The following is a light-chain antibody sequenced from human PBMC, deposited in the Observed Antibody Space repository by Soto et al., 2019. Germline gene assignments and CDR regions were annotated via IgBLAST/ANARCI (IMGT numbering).Light chain of an antibody. Sequence: EVVLTQSPATLSLSPGERATISCRASQSVTSYLAWYQQKPGQAPRLLIYDASNRATGVPARFSGGRSGTDFNLTISSLEPEDFAVYYCQQRNNWPPKNSFGGGTKVEI. J-gene: IGKJ4*01. CDR2: DAS. CDR1: QSVTSY. CDR3: QQRNNWPPKNS. V-gene: IGKV3-11*01.